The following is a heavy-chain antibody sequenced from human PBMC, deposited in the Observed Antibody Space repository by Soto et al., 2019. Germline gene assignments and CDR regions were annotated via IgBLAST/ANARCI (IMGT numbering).Heavy chain of an antibody. CDR2: IWCDGSDT. V-gene: IGHV3-33*06. CDR1: GFTFSSYG. CDR3: AKDDSLEWFFPLDA. D-gene: IGHD3-3*01. J-gene: IGHJ5*02. Sequence: QPGGSLRLSCAASGFTFSSYGMHWVRQAPGKGLEWVAVIWCDGSDTYYADSVRGRFTISRDNSKNTLYLQINSLRVEDSAVYFCAKDDSLEWFFPLDAWGQGTLVTVSS.